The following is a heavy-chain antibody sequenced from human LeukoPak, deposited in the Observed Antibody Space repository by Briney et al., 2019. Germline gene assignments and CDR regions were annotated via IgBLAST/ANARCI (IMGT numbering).Heavy chain of an antibody. CDR1: GFTFSSYW. Sequence: PGGSLRLSCAASGFTFSSYWMSWVRQAPGKGLEGVANIKQDGREKYYVDSVKGRFTISRDNAKNSLYLQMNSLRAEDTAVYYCARDRGGYYDILTGYYRLYYFDYWGQGTLVTVSS. CDR3: ARDRGGYYDILTGYYRLYYFDY. J-gene: IGHJ4*02. D-gene: IGHD3-9*01. CDR2: IKQDGREK. V-gene: IGHV3-7*01.